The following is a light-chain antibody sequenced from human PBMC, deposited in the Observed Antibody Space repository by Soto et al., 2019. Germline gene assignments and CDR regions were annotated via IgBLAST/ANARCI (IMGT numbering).Light chain of an antibody. V-gene: IGKV1-39*01. CDR1: QSIGTH. J-gene: IGKJ2*01. Sequence: DIQMTQSPSSLSASVGDRVSITCRARQSIGTHLNWYQKKPGSPPKLLIHAASSLHSGVPSRFSSRGSGTDFTLSISRLQRVDFATYYCQQSHSTPPDTFGRGTKLEIK. CDR2: AAS. CDR3: QQSHSTPPDT.